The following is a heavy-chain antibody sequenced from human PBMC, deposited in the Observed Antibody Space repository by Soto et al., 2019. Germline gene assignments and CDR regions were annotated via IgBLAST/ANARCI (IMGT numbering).Heavy chain of an antibody. D-gene: IGHD2-15*01. J-gene: IGHJ1*01. CDR3: ARGDSDLAVSEAAY. CDR2: SYFSGVA. Sequence: QMQMQESGPRLVKPSETLSLTCTVSGASITDSYWSWIRQPPEKGLEWIGYSYFSGVATYNPSLKSRATMSRDTSKNEFSLKLTSVTAADTAIYYCARGDSDLAVSEAAYWGQGTLVTVSS. V-gene: IGHV4-59*01. CDR1: GASITDSY.